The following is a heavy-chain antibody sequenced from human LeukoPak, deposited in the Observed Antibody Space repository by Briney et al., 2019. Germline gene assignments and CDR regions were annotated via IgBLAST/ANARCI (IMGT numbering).Heavy chain of an antibody. J-gene: IGHJ4*02. D-gene: IGHD3-3*01. CDR2: IYSGGST. CDR1: GFTVSSNY. V-gene: IGHV3-53*01. Sequence: QPGGSLRLSCAASGFTVSSNYMSWVRQAPGKGLEWVSVIYSGGSTYYADSVKGRFTISRDTSKNTLYLQMNSLRAEDTAVYYCANYPPGDYIWSGSFDYWGQGTLVTVSS. CDR3: ANYPPGDYIWSGSFDY.